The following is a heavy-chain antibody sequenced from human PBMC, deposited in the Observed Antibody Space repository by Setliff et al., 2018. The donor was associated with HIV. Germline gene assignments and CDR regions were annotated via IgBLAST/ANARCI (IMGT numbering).Heavy chain of an antibody. Sequence: SETLSLTCAVHGGSLSASYWTWIRQAPGKGLEWIGEIYHSGSTNYNPSLKSRVTISLDRSKTQFSLKLSSVTAADTAVYYCARSPLYSGYERYYFDYWGQGTLVTVSS. V-gene: IGHV4-34*01. J-gene: IGHJ4*02. CDR1: GGSLSASY. D-gene: IGHD5-12*01. CDR3: ARSPLYSGYERYYFDY. CDR2: IYHSGST.